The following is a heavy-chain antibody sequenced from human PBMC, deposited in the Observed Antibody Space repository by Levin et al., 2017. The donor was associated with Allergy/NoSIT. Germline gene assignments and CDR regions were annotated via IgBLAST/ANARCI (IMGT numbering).Heavy chain of an antibody. D-gene: IGHD6-13*01. J-gene: IGHJ6*03. Sequence: GGSLRLSCAASGLTFSSYGMSWVRQAPGKGLEWVATISGSVGSTYYADSVKGRFTISRDNSKNTLQLQMNSLRAEDTAVYYCAKVGSSSVYYHYYMDVWGKGTTVTVSS. CDR3: AKVGSSSVYYHYYMDV. CDR1: GLTFSSYG. CDR2: ISGSVGST. V-gene: IGHV3-23*01.